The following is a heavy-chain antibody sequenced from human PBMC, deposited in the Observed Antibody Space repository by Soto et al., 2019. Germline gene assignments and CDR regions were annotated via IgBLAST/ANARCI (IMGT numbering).Heavy chain of an antibody. D-gene: IGHD2-15*01. Sequence: LRLSCAASGFTFSSYAMHWVRQAPGKGLEWVAVISYDGSNKYYADSVKGRFTISRDNSKNTLYLQMNSLRAEDTAVYYCARDLETKVNCSGGSCKWYYYYYGMDVWGQGTTVTVSS. CDR1: GFTFSSYA. J-gene: IGHJ6*02. V-gene: IGHV3-30-3*01. CDR3: ARDLETKVNCSGGSCKWYYYYYGMDV. CDR2: ISYDGSNK.